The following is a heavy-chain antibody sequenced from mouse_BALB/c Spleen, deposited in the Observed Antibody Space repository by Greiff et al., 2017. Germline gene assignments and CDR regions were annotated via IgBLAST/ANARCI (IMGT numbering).Heavy chain of an antibody. J-gene: IGHJ2*01. Sequence: EVQLVESGPGLVKPSQSLSLTCTVTGYSITSDYAWNWIRQFPGNKLEWMGYISYSGSTSYNPSLKSRISITRDTSKNQFFLQLNSVTTEDTATYYCARWGFITTATDGFSFDYWGQGTTLTVSS. CDR3: ARWGFITTATDGFSFDY. D-gene: IGHD1-2*01. CDR2: ISYSGST. V-gene: IGHV3-2*02. CDR1: GYSITSDYA.